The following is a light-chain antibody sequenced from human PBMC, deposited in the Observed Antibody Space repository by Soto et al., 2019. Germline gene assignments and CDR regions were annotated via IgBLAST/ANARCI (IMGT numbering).Light chain of an antibody. CDR3: PQYNNWPWT. V-gene: IGKV3-15*01. Sequence: ERMLTQSPLTLSVCPGDKATLSCRASQRVSSHLAWYQQKPGQAPRLLIYAASTRATGIPVRFSGSGSETEFTLTIRSLQSEDSALYYCPQYNNWPWTFGQGAMA. CDR1: QRVSSH. J-gene: IGKJ1*01. CDR2: AAS.